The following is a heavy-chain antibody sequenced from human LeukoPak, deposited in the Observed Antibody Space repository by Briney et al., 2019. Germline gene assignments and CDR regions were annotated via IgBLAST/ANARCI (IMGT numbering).Heavy chain of an antibody. CDR1: DGSFSVSDYY. V-gene: IGHV4-34*01. D-gene: IGHD1-14*01. J-gene: IGHJ5*02. CDR3: ARDRTPRGGWFDP. Sequence: SETLSLTCGVYDGSFSVSDYYWSWIRQPPGKGLEWIGEIHHSGSTDYTPSLKSRVTISIDTSKDQFSLRLTSVTVADTAVYYCARDRTPRGGWFDPWGRGTLVPV. CDR2: IHHSGST.